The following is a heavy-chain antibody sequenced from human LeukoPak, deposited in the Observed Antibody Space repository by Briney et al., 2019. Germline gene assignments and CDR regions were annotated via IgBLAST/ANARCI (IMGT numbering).Heavy chain of an antibody. CDR3: ARSPGSKMVRGPRGYYMDV. Sequence: SETLSLTCTVSGDSISSRSYYWGWIRQPPGKGLEWIGSIYYNEGTYYNPSLKSRVTISVDTSKNQFSLKLSSVTAADTAVYYCARSPGSKMVRGPRGYYMDVWGKGTTVTISS. D-gene: IGHD3-10*01. J-gene: IGHJ6*03. V-gene: IGHV4-39*07. CDR2: IYYNEGT. CDR1: GDSISSRSYY.